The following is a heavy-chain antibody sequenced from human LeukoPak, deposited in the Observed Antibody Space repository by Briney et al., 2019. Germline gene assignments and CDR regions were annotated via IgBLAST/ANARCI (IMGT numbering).Heavy chain of an antibody. J-gene: IGHJ4*02. D-gene: IGHD3-16*02. CDR1: GFTFSSYA. Sequence: PGGSLRLSCAASGFTFSSYAMSWVRQAPGKGLEWLSYISSSSSAIYYADSVKGRFTISRDNANNSLYLQMNNLRTEDTAVYYCASRRLRLGELSLLFNYWGQGTLVTVSS. V-gene: IGHV3-48*04. CDR2: ISSSSSAI. CDR3: ASRRLRLGELSLLFNY.